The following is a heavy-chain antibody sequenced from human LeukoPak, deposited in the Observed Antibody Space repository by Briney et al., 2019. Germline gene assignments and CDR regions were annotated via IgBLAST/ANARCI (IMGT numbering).Heavy chain of an antibody. CDR3: ATDRQYFDSSGYLTDF. Sequence: ASVKVSCKVSGYTLSYLFMQWVRQAPGEGLEWMGGFDPENGETAYPQKFRGRVTMTKDISTDTAYMELTSLRAEDTAVYYCATDRQYFDSSGYLTDFWGQGTLVTVSS. CDR1: GYTLSYLF. D-gene: IGHD3-22*01. J-gene: IGHJ4*02. V-gene: IGHV1-24*01. CDR2: FDPENGET.